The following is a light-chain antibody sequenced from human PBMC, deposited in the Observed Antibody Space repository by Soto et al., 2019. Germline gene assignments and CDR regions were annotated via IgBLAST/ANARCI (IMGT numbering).Light chain of an antibody. J-gene: IGKJ5*01. CDR2: GAS. CDR1: QSVSSY. V-gene: IGKV3-20*01. Sequence: IVLTQSPGTLSLSPGERATLSCRASQSVSSYLAWYQQKPGQAPRLLMSGASNRASGVPVRFSGSGSGTDFTLTITRLEPEDFALYYCQQYGGSPITFGLGTRLEIK. CDR3: QQYGGSPIT.